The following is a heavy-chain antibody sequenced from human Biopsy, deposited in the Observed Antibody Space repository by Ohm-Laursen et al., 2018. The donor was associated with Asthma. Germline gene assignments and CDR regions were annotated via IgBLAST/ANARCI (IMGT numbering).Heavy chain of an antibody. J-gene: IGHJ4*02. V-gene: IGHV1-69*01. CDR1: GGTFNTYV. Sequence: GSSVKVSCKSLGGTFNTYVIGWVRQAPGQGLEWTGGINSVFGTTTYPQKFQDRVTITADDSTSTVYMELSSLRSEDTAVYYCARKAGSCISRTCYSLDFWGQGTLATVSS. CDR3: ARKAGSCISRTCYSLDF. D-gene: IGHD2-2*01. CDR2: INSVFGTT.